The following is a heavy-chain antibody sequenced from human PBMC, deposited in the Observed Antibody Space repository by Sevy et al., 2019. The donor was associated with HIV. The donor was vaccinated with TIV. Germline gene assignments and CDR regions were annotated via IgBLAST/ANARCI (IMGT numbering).Heavy chain of an antibody. J-gene: IGHJ4*02. CDR2: ISGTGGST. Sequence: GGSLRLSCEASGFTFSSFGMSWVRQAPGKGLEWVSGISGTGGSTYYADSVKGRSTISRDNSKNTLYIHMISLRAEDTAVYYCAKDGGRNWDQFFFDYWGQGTLVTVSS. D-gene: IGHD7-27*01. CDR1: GFTFSSFG. V-gene: IGHV3-23*01. CDR3: AKDGGRNWDQFFFDY.